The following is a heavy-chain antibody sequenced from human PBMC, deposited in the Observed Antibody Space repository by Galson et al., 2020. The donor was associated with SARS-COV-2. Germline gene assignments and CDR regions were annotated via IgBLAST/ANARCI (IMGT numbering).Heavy chain of an antibody. Sequence: GESLKISCAASAFTFTDSWISWVRQAPGKGLDWVVRIKSESDSATTDYAALVKVRFTISRDDSKKTLYLQMNSLQSEDTSVYYCSTHPGYQLLHAAFDMWGQGTMVTVYS. CDR1: AFTFTDSW. V-gene: IGHV3-15*01. CDR3: STHPGYQLLHAAFDM. CDR2: IKSESDSATT. J-gene: IGHJ3*02. D-gene: IGHD2-2*01.